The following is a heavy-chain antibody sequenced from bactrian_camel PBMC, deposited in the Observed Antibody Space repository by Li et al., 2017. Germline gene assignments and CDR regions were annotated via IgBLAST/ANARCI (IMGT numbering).Heavy chain of an antibody. CDR3: AAAMGGWVVAGPMDPDEMHY. J-gene: IGHJ4*01. V-gene: IGHV3S59*01. CDR2: IRRYSGTT. CDR1: GYPSSRHC. Sequence: VQLVESGGGSVQAGGSLRLSCAHSGYPSSRHCMGWFRQAPGKEREAVASIRRYSGTTFYADSVKGRFTISQDNAKNTLYLQMNSLKPEDTAMYYCAAAMGGWVVAGPMDPDEMHYWGQGTQVTVS. D-gene: IGHD1*01.